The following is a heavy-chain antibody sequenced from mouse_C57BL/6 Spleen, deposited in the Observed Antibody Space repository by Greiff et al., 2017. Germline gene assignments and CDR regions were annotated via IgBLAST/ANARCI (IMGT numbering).Heavy chain of an antibody. V-gene: IGHV1-80*01. CDR2: IYPGDGDT. CDR1: GYAFSSYW. CDR3: ARGMVLPHYFDY. J-gene: IGHJ2*01. Sequence: VQLQQSGAELVKPGASVKISCKASGYAFSSYWMNWVKQRPGKGLEWIGQIYPGDGDTNYNGKFKGKATLTADKSSSTAYMQLSSLTSEDSAVYFCARGMVLPHYFDYWGQGTTLTVSS. D-gene: IGHD1-1*01.